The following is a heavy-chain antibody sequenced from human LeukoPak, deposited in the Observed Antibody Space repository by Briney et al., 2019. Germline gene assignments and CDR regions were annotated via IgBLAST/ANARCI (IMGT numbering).Heavy chain of an antibody. D-gene: IGHD3-22*01. J-gene: IGHJ4*02. CDR1: GFTVSSNY. V-gene: IGHV3-53*01. CDR2: IYRGGST. CDR3: ALQNDSSPFDY. Sequence: GGSLRLSCAASGFTVSSNYMSWVRQAPGKGLEWVSVIYRGGSTDYADSVKGRFTISRDNSKNTLYLQMNSLRAEDTAVYYCALQNDSSPFDYWGQGTLVTASS.